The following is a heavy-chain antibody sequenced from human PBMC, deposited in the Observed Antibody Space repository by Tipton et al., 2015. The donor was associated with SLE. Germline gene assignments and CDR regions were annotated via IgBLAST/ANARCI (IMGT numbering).Heavy chain of an antibody. D-gene: IGHD6-13*01. J-gene: IGHJ6*02. CDR2: IYYSGST. Sequence: TLSLTCTVSGGSISSSSYYWGWIRQPPGKGLEWIGSIYYSGSTYYNPSLKSRVTISVDTSKNQFSLKLSSVTAADTAVYYCARHVYSSTIYGMDVWGQGTTVTVSS. CDR1: GGSISSSSYY. V-gene: IGHV4-39*07. CDR3: ARHVYSSTIYGMDV.